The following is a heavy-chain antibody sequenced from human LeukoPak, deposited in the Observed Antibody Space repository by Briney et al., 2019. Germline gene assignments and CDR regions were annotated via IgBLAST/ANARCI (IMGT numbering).Heavy chain of an antibody. CDR1: GGSISSSNYY. J-gene: IGHJ3*02. CDR3: ARKYKDAFDI. CDR2: IYYSGRT. D-gene: IGHD1-1*01. V-gene: IGHV4-39*07. Sequence: SETLSLTCTVSGGSISSSNYYWGWIRQPPGKGLECIGSIYYSGRTYYKSSLKSRVTISVDTSNNQFSLKLSSVTAADTAVYYCARKYKDAFDIWGQGTMVTVSS.